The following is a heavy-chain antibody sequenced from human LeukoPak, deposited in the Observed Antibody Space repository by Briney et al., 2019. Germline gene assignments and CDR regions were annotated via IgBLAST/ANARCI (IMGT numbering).Heavy chain of an antibody. CDR1: GFTFSSYA. CDR3: AKEGGDGYIAYYFDY. CDR2: ISGSGGST. V-gene: IGHV3-23*01. Sequence: GGSLRLSCAASGFTFSSYAMSWVRQAPGKGLEWVSAISGSGGSTYYADSVKGRFTISRDNSKHTLYLQMNSLGAEDTAVYYCAKEGGDGYIAYYFDYWGQGTLVTVSS. J-gene: IGHJ4*02. D-gene: IGHD5-24*01.